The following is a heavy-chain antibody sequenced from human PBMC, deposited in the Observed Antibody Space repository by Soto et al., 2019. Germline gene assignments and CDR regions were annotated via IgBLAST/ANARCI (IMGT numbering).Heavy chain of an antibody. D-gene: IGHD1-26*01. CDR1: GFTFSSYS. J-gene: IGHJ6*02. Sequence: GGSLRLSCAASGFTFSSYSMNWVRQAPGKGLEWVSSISSSSSYIYYADSVKGRFTISRDNAKNSLYLQMNSLRAEATAVYYGARDGGSYYRWYYYYGMDVWGQGTTVTVSS. CDR3: ARDGGSYYRWYYYYGMDV. CDR2: ISSSSSYI. V-gene: IGHV3-21*01.